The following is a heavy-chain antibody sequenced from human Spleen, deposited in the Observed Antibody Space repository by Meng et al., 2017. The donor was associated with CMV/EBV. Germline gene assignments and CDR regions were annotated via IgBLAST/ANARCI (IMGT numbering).Heavy chain of an antibody. J-gene: IGHJ6*02. CDR3: ARGHGGSSVPHLYYYGMDV. Sequence: SETLSLTCTVSGGSIRSCYWSWIRQPPGKALEWIGYIYYSGSTKYNPSLKSRVTISVDTSKNQFSLKLSSVTAADTAVYYCARGHGGSSVPHLYYYGMDVWGQGTTVTVSS. D-gene: IGHD6-6*01. CDR1: GGSIRSCY. CDR2: IYYSGST. V-gene: IGHV4-59*01.